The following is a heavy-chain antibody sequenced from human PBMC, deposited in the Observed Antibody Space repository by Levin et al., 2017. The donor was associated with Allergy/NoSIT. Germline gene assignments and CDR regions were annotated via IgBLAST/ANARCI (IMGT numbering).Heavy chain of an antibody. J-gene: IGHJ5*02. V-gene: IGHV1-2*02. CDR2: INPNSGGT. CDR3: ARVGRHCSSTSCWSWFDP. CDR1: GYTFTGYY. Sequence: ASVKVSCKASGYTFTGYYMHWVRQAPGQGLEWMGWINPNSGGTNYAQKFQGRVTMTRDTSISTAYMELSRLRSDDTAVYYCARVGRHCSSTSCWSWFDPWGQGTLVTVSS. D-gene: IGHD2-2*01.